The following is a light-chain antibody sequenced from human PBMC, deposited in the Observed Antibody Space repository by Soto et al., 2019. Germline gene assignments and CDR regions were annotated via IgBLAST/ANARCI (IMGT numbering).Light chain of an antibody. CDR3: QQYNSYSWT. V-gene: IGKV1-5*01. Sequence: DIQMTQSPSTLSASVGDRVTITCRASQSIISWFAWYQQKPGKATKLLIYDASSLESVVPSRFSGSGSGTEFTLTISSLQPDDFATYYCQQYNSYSWTFGQGTNVEIK. CDR2: DAS. CDR1: QSIISW. J-gene: IGKJ1*01.